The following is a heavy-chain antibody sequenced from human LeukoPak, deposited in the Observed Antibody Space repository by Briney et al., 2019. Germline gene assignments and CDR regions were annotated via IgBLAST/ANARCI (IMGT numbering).Heavy chain of an antibody. D-gene: IGHD6-19*01. Sequence: GGSLRLSCAASGFTFSNYAMTWVRQAPGKGLEWVSLISGSGGDIRYADSVRGRFSIPRDNSKNTLYLQMNSLRAEDTAVFYCAKLPTTGWYAGGNWFDPWGQGTLVTVSS. J-gene: IGHJ5*02. CDR2: ISGSGGDI. CDR1: GFTFSNYA. V-gene: IGHV3-23*01. CDR3: AKLPTTGWYAGGNWFDP.